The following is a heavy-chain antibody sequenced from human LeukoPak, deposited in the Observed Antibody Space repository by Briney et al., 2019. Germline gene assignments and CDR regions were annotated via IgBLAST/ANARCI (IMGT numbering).Heavy chain of an antibody. D-gene: IGHD3-9*01. J-gene: IGHJ5*02. CDR1: GYTFTGDY. Sequence: ASVKLSCKASGYTFTGDYMHWVRQPPGQGLEWMGWINPNSGGTNYAQKFQGRVTMTRDTSISTAYMELSRLRSDDTAVYYCARVRYFDWLVPFDPWGQGTLVTVSS. V-gene: IGHV1-2*02. CDR3: ARVRYFDWLVPFDP. CDR2: INPNSGGT.